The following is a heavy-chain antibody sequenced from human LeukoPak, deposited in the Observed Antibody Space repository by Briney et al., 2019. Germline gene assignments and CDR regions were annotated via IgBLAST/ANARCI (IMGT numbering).Heavy chain of an antibody. Sequence: SETLSLTCTVSGGSISSYYWSWIRQPPGKGLEWIGYIYYSGSTNYNPSLKSRVTISVDTSKNQFSLKLSSATAADTAVYYCARDSSGWTFDYWGQGTLVTVSS. CDR3: ARDSSGWTFDY. D-gene: IGHD6-19*01. CDR1: GGSISSYY. J-gene: IGHJ4*02. V-gene: IGHV4-59*01. CDR2: IYYSGST.